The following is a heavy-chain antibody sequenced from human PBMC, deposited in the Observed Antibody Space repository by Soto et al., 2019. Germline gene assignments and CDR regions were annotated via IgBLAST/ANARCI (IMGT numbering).Heavy chain of an antibody. J-gene: IGHJ6*02. CDR3: AREGRDILTGFHAPGYYYGMDV. CDR1: GGSISSYY. CDR2: IYYSGST. D-gene: IGHD3-9*01. Sequence: SETLSLTCTVSGGSISSYYCSWIRQPPGKGLEWIGYIYYSGSTNYNPSLKSRVTISVDTSKNQFSLKLSSVTAADTAVYYCAREGRDILTGFHAPGYYYGMDVWGQGTTVTVSS. V-gene: IGHV4-59*01.